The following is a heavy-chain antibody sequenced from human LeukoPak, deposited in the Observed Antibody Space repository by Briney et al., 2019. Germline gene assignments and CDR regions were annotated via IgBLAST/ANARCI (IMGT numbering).Heavy chain of an antibody. CDR1: GFTFSSYS. D-gene: IGHD2-15*01. Sequence: GGSLRLSCAASGFTFSSYSMTWVRQAPGKGLEWVSSISSSSSYIYYADSVKGRFTISRDNAKNSLYLQMNSLRAEDTAVYYCARLDRSGGSCYDYWGQGTLVTVSS. CDR2: ISSSSSYI. V-gene: IGHV3-21*01. CDR3: ARLDRSGGSCYDY. J-gene: IGHJ4*02.